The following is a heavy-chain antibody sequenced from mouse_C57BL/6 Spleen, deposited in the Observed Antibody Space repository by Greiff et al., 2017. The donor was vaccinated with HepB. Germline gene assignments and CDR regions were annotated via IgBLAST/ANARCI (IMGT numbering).Heavy chain of an antibody. V-gene: IGHV1-55*01. J-gene: IGHJ4*01. Sequence: QAQLQQPGAELVKPGASVKMSCKASGYTFTSYWITWVKQRPGQGLEWIGDIYPGSGSTNYNEKFKSKATLTVDTSSSTAYMQLSSLTSEDSAVYYCARYSSYTYYAMDYWGQGTSVTVSS. CDR3: ARYSSYTYYAMDY. D-gene: IGHD1-1*01. CDR1: GYTFTSYW. CDR2: IYPGSGST.